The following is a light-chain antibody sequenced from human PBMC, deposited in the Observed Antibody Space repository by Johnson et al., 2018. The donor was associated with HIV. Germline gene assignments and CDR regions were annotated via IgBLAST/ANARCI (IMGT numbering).Light chain of an antibody. CDR3: LPGNTGPRSYI. V-gene: IGLV1-41*01. CDR2: ENN. Sequence: QAVLTQPPSVSAAPGQKVTISCSGGISDVGNYAESWCHQLPGTAPKLLIYENNIRPSGIPDRFSGSKSGSSATLGITGRWPEDEADYYCLPGNTGPRSYIFGSGTKVTVL. J-gene: IGLJ1*01. CDR1: ISDVGNYA.